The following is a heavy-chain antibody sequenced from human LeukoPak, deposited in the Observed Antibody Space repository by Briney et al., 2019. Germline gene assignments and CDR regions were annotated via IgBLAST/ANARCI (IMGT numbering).Heavy chain of an antibody. CDR3: VRDRYYYDSSGLKVPDY. V-gene: IGHV4-61*02. Sequence: PSETLSLTCTVSGGSISSSSYYWGWIRQPAGKGLEWIGRIYTSGSTNYNPSLKSRVTMSVDTSKNQFSLKLSSVTAADTAVYYCVRDRYYYDSSGLKVPDYWGQGTLVTVSS. J-gene: IGHJ4*02. CDR1: GGSISSSSYY. CDR2: IYTSGST. D-gene: IGHD3-22*01.